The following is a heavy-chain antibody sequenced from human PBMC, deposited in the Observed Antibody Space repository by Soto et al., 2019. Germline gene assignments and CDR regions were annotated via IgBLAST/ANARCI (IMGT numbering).Heavy chain of an antibody. CDR1: GYTFTGYY. J-gene: IGHJ4*02. V-gene: IGHV1-2*02. CDR3: ARENHLGITKTTNRLDY. Sequence: ASVKVSCKASGYTFTGYYIHWVRQAPLQGLEWMVCINPNSGGTNYAQKFQGRVTMTRDTSISTAYMELSRLRSDDTAVYYCARENHLGITKTTNRLDYWGQGTLVTVSS. CDR2: INPNSGGT. D-gene: IGHD1-7*01.